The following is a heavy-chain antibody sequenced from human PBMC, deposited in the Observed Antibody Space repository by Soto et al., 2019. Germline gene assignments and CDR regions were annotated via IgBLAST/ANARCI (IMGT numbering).Heavy chain of an antibody. Sequence: QVQLVESGGGVVQPGRSLRLSCAASGFTFSSYGMHWVRQAPGKGLEWVAVIWYDGSNKYYADSVKGRFTISRDNSKNTLYLQMNSLRAEDTDVYYCARDHIVDYYGMDVWGQGTTVTVSS. J-gene: IGHJ6*02. CDR1: GFTFSSYG. CDR3: ARDHIVDYYGMDV. D-gene: IGHD1-26*01. V-gene: IGHV3-33*01. CDR2: IWYDGSNK.